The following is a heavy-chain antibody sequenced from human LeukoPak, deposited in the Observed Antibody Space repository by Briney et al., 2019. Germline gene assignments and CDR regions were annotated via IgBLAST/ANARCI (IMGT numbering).Heavy chain of an antibody. J-gene: IGHJ4*02. CDR2: IYRSGST. CDR3: AREPGYCSSTSCYTGREFDY. D-gene: IGHD2-2*02. CDR1: GGSISSGGYY. Sequence: SETLSLTCTVSGGSISSGGYYWSWIRQPPGKGLEWIGYIYRSGSTYYNPSLKSRVTISVDRSKNQFSLKLSSVTAADTAVYYCAREPGYCSSTSCYTGREFDYWGQGTLVTVSS. V-gene: IGHV4-30-2*01.